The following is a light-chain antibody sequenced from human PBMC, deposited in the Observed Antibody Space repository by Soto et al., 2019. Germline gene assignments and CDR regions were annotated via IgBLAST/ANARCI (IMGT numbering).Light chain of an antibody. CDR2: DTS. V-gene: IGKV3-15*01. J-gene: IGKJ5*01. CDR3: QQYSNWPPIT. CDR1: QSASSK. Sequence: RQSASSKLAGYQQNPCQAPRLLIYDTSTRATGIPARFSGSGSGTEFTLTISSLQSEDFAVYYGQQYSNWPPITFGQGTRLE.